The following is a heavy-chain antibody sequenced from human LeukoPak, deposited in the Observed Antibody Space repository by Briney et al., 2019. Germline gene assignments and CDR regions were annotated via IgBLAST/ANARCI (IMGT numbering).Heavy chain of an antibody. V-gene: IGHV3-23*01. CDR3: VGEGQTGTLAY. CDR1: GLSFSSDA. Sequence: PGGSLRLSCAASGLSFSSDAMSWVRQAPGKGLEWVSTISDTGGRTYYADSVKGRFTISRDNPKNTLYLQMNSLRAEDTAVYYCVGEGQTGTLAYWGQGTLVSVSS. CDR2: ISDTGGRT. D-gene: IGHD1-7*01. J-gene: IGHJ4*02.